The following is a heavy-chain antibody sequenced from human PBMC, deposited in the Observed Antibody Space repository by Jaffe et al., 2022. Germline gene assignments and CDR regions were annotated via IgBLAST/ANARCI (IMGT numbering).Heavy chain of an antibody. CDR3: ARGVADYFDY. Sequence: QVQLQESGPGLVKPSQTLSLTCTVSGGSISSGSYYWSWIRQPAGKGLEWIGRIYTSGSTNYNPSLKSRVTISVDTSKNQFSLKLSSVTAADTAVYYCARGVADYFDYWGQGTLVTVSS. CDR1: GGSISSGSYY. CDR2: IYTSGST. J-gene: IGHJ4*02. D-gene: IGHD2-15*01. V-gene: IGHV4-61*02.